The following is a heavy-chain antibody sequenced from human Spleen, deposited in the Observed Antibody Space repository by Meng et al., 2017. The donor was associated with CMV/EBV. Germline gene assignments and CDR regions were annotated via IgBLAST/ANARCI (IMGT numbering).Heavy chain of an antibody. D-gene: IGHD2-15*01. V-gene: IGHV4-61*01. CDR1: GGSVSSGTYY. Sequence: TCTVFGGSVSSGTYYWSWIRQPPGKGLEWIGHITYGSANYNPSLKSRVTISADMSKNQFSLNLRSVTAADTAVYFCAGALALPSFASWGQGTLVTVSS. J-gene: IGHJ5*02. CDR2: ITYGSA. CDR3: AGALALPSFAS.